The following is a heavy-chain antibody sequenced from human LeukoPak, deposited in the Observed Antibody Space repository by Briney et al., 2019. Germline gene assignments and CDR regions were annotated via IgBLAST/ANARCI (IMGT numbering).Heavy chain of an antibody. CDR3: ARRLAMAYYYYGMDV. V-gene: IGHV4-59*01. CDR2: IYYSGGT. D-gene: IGHD2/OR15-2a*01. J-gene: IGHJ6*02. Sequence: SETLSLTCTVSGGSISSYYWSWIRQPPGKGLEWIGYIYYSGGTNYDPSLKSRVTISVDTSKNQFSLKLSSVTAADTAVYYCARRLAMAYYYYGMDVWGQGTTVTVSS. CDR1: GGSISSYY.